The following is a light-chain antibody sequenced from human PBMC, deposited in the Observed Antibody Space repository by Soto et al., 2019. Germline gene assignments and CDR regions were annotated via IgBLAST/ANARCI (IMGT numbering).Light chain of an antibody. Sequence: EIVLTQSPATLSVSPGERATLSCLASQSVSSNLAWYQQKPGQAPRLLIYGASTRATGIPARVSGSGSGTEFTLTISSLQSEDFAVYYCQQYNNWPRTFGQGTKVDIK. CDR3: QQYNNWPRT. V-gene: IGKV3-15*01. CDR2: GAS. CDR1: QSVSSN. J-gene: IGKJ1*01.